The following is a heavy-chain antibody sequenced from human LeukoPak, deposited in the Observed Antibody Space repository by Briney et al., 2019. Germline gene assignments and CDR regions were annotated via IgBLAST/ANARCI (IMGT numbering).Heavy chain of an antibody. CDR2: IRYDGNNK. Sequence: GGSLRLSCAASGFIFSSYGMQWVRQAPGKGLEWVAFIRYDGNNKYYADSVKGRFTISRDNSKNTLYLQMNSLRDEDTAVYYCASPPTVTNPYFLAYWGQGTLVTVSS. V-gene: IGHV3-30*02. CDR3: ASPPTVTNPYFLAY. D-gene: IGHD4-17*01. J-gene: IGHJ4*02. CDR1: GFIFSSYG.